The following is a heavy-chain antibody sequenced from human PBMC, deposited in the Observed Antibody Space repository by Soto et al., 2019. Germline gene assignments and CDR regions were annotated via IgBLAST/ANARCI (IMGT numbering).Heavy chain of an antibody. Sequence: QVQLQQWGAGLLKPSETLSLTCAVYGGSFSGYYWSWIRQPPGKGLEWIGEINHSGSTNYNPSLKTPVTLSVDTSKNQFSLKLSSVTAADTAVFYCAREEVSQWFTKVYCGMDVWGQGTTVTVSS. CDR1: GGSFSGYY. CDR2: INHSGST. J-gene: IGHJ6*02. D-gene: IGHD2-8*01. V-gene: IGHV4-34*01. CDR3: AREEVSQWFTKVYCGMDV.